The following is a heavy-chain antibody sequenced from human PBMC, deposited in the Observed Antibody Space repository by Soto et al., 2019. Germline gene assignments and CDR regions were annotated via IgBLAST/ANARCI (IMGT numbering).Heavy chain of an antibody. J-gene: IGHJ4*02. Sequence: EVQLVESGGDLIQPGGSLRLSCAASGFTVSSNDMSWVRQAPGKGLEWVSLIYSSGSTHYADSVKGRFTISRDNSKNTVHPQMNTLRAEDTAVYYCARRPLNSNGAYWGQGTLVTVSS. CDR3: ARRPLNSNGAY. V-gene: IGHV3-53*01. CDR2: IYSSGST. D-gene: IGHD3-22*01. CDR1: GFTVSSND.